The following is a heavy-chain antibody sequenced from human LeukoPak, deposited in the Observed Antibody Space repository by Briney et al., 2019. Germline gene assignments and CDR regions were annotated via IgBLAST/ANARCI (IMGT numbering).Heavy chain of an antibody. CDR2: IYTSGST. CDR3: ASNYYYYYYMDV. CDR1: GGSISSYY. Sequence: SETLSLTCTVSGGSISSYYWSWIRQPPGKGLEWIGYIYTSGSTNYNPSLKSRVTISVDTSKNQFSLKLSSVTAADTAVYYCASNYYYYYYMDVWGKGTTVTVSS. J-gene: IGHJ6*03. V-gene: IGHV4-4*09.